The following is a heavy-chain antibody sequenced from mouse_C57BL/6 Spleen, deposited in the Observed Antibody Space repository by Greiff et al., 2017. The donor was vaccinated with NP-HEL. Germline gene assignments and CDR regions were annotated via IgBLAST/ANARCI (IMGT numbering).Heavy chain of an antibody. CDR1: GYTFTSYW. CDR3: ARDQYGSSPYYYAMDY. Sequence: VQLQQPGTELVKPGASVKLSCKASGYTFTSYWMHWVKQRPGQGLEWIGNINPSNGGTNYNEKFKSKATLTVDKSSSTAYMQLSSLTSEDSAVYYCARDQYGSSPYYYAMDYWGQGTSVTVSS. D-gene: IGHD1-1*01. J-gene: IGHJ4*01. V-gene: IGHV1-53*01. CDR2: INPSNGGT.